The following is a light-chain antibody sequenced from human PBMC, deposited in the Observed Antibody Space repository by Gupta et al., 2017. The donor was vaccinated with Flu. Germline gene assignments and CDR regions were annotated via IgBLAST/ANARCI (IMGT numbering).Light chain of an antibody. V-gene: IGLV2-14*01. Sequence: QPALTQPASVSGSPGQSITISCTGTSSDVGGYNAVSWYQQHSGKAPQLMIYEVSNRPAGVSNRFSGSKSGNTASLTISGHQADDEADYYCSSITRSNTWMFGGGTKLTVL. CDR2: EVS. J-gene: IGLJ3*02. CDR3: SSITRSNTWM. CDR1: SSDVGGYNA.